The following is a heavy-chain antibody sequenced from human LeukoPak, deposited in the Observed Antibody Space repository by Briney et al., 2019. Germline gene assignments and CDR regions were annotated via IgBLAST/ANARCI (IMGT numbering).Heavy chain of an antibody. CDR1: GFTFSGFA. D-gene: IGHD3-10*01. CDR3: AKGDVLLWFETLPYFDY. V-gene: IGHV3-30*04. J-gene: IGHJ4*02. CDR2: ISYDGSNK. Sequence: GGSLRLSCAGSGFTFSGFAMHWVRQAPGKGLEWVAVISYDGSNKYYADSVKGRFTISRDNSKNTLYLQMNSLRAEDTAVYYCAKGDVLLWFETLPYFDYWGQGTLVTVSS.